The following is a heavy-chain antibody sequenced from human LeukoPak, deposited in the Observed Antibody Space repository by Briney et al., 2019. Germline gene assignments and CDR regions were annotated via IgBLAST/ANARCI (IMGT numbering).Heavy chain of an antibody. CDR3: ARTTEGGYIGYFYYYYMDV. Sequence: SETLSLTCTVSGGSVSSYYWSWIRQPPGKGLEWIGYIYYSGSTNYNPSLKSRVTISVDTSKNQFSLKLRSVTAADTAMYYYARTTEGGYIGYFYYYYMDVWGKGTTVTISS. CDR1: GGSVSSYY. J-gene: IGHJ6*03. D-gene: IGHD5-18*01. V-gene: IGHV4-59*02. CDR2: IYYSGST.